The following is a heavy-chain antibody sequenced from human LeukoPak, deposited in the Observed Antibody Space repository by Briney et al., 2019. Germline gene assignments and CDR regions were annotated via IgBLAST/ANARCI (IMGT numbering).Heavy chain of an antibody. Sequence: GGSLRLSCAASGFTVSSNYMSWVRQAPGKGLEWVSSISSSSSYIYYADSVKGRFTISRDNAKNSLYLQMNSLRAEDTAVYYCARGAPGTAVEDNWFDPWGQGTLVTVSS. V-gene: IGHV3-21*01. CDR1: GFTVSSNY. D-gene: IGHD6-19*01. CDR2: ISSSSSYI. CDR3: ARGAPGTAVEDNWFDP. J-gene: IGHJ5*02.